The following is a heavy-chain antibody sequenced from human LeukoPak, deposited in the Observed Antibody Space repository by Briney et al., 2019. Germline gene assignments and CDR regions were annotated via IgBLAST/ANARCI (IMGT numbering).Heavy chain of an antibody. J-gene: IGHJ4*02. CDR2: ISGSGGST. V-gene: IGHV3-23*01. CDR3: ARRRYNWNAIDY. Sequence: GGSLRLSCAASGFTFSSYAMSWVRQAPGKGLEWVSAISGSGGSTYYADSVKGRFTISRDNSKNTLYLQMNSLRAEDTAVYYCARRRYNWNAIDYWGQGTLVTVSS. CDR1: GFTFSSYA. D-gene: IGHD1-20*01.